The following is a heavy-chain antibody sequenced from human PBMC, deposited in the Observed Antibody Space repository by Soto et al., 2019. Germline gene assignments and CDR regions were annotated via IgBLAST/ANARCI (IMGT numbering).Heavy chain of an antibody. D-gene: IGHD2-15*01. CDR3: ARDYSAIDYYYYGMDV. Sequence: QVQLVESGGGVVQPGRSLRLSCAASGFTFSSYAIQWVRQAPGKGLEWVAVISYDGSNKYYADSVKGRFTISRDNSKNTLFLQMNSLRAEDTAVYYCARDYSAIDYYYYGMDVWGQGTTVTVSS. CDR1: GFTFSSYA. V-gene: IGHV3-30-3*01. J-gene: IGHJ6*02. CDR2: ISYDGSNK.